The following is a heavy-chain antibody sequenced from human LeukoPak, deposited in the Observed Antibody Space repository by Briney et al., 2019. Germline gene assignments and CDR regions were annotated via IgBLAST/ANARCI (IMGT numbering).Heavy chain of an antibody. CDR2: MNPTSGDT. CDR1: GYTFSDYD. J-gene: IGHJ6*03. Sequence: ASVKVSCKASGYTFSDYDVNWVRQAPGQGLEWMGWMNPTSGDTGYAQKFQGRVTMTRSMSKNTAYMELSRLRSEDTAVYFCARVVMRAFYYYYMDVWGKGTTIIISS. V-gene: IGHV1-8*01. CDR3: ARVVMRAFYYYYMDV. D-gene: IGHD2-21*01.